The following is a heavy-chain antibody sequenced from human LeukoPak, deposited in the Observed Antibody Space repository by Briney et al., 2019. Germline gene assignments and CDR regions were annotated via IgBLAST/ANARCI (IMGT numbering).Heavy chain of an antibody. CDR1: GDRVSSKNGA. J-gene: IGHJ4*02. CDR3: ARDFGTTGWHTFDY. V-gene: IGHV6-1*01. D-gene: IGHD6-19*01. Sequence: PSQTLSLTCVVSGDRVSSKNGAWNWIRQSPSRGLEWLGRTYYRSKWYNDYAESMEGRMTISQDTSKNQYSLHLNSVTPDDTAVYYCARDFGTTGWHTFDYWGQGTLVTVSS. CDR2: TYYRSKWYN.